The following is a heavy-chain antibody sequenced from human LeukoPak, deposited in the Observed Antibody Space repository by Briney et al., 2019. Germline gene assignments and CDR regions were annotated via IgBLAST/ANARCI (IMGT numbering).Heavy chain of an antibody. J-gene: IGHJ4*02. CDR3: AKYGNSGSVIDN. CDR2: IYYTGAT. CDR1: GGSIGNNY. Sequence: PSETLSLTCTVSGGSIGNNYWTWIRQPPGKGLEYIGYIYYTGATNYNPSLRSRVTISVDTSKSQFSLKLSSVTAADTAVYFCAKYGNSGSVIDNWGQGALVTVSS. V-gene: IGHV4-59*08. D-gene: IGHD5-12*01.